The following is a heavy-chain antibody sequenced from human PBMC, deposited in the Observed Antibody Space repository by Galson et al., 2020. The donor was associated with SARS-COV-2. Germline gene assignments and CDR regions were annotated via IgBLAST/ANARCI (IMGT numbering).Heavy chain of an antibody. Sequence: GESLKISCAGSGFTFSNYVMSWVRQAPGKGLEWVSAISGSGGVRTSYADSVRGRFTISRDNSKKTLCLQMNSLRAEDTAVYYCAKDRFPAGDGDDEAFDVWGQGTMVTVSS. CDR3: AKDRFPAGDGDDEAFDV. CDR1: GFTFSNYV. D-gene: IGHD2-21*01. J-gene: IGHJ3*01. CDR2: ISGSGGVRT. V-gene: IGHV3-23*01.